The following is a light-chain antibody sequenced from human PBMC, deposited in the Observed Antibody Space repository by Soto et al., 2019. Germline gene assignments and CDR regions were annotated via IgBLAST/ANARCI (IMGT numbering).Light chain of an antibody. CDR3: QLYSGSPWT. CDR1: QSINHKY. CDR2: SVS. J-gene: IGKJ1*01. Sequence: EIVLTQSPGTLSLSPGERATLSCRASQSINHKYLAWFQQEPGQTPRLLIHSVSIRATGIPDRFSGSGSGTDFTLTINRLEPEDFAVYYCQLYSGSPWTFGRGTKVEIK. V-gene: IGKV3-20*01.